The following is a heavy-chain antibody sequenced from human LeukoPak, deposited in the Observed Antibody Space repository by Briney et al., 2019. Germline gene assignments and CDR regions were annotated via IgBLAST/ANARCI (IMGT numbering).Heavy chain of an antibody. Sequence: PGGSLRLSCAASGFTFSSYAMSWVRQAPGKGLEWVSAISGSGGSTYYVDSVKGRFTISRDNSKNTLYLQMNSLRAEDTAVYYCAKASIAVTTPFDYWGQGTLVTVSS. D-gene: IGHD4-17*01. CDR2: ISGSGGST. CDR3: AKASIAVTTPFDY. J-gene: IGHJ4*02. CDR1: GFTFSSYA. V-gene: IGHV3-23*01.